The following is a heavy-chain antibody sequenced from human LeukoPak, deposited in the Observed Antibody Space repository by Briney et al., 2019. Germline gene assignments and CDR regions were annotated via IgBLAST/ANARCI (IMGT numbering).Heavy chain of an antibody. J-gene: IGHJ3*02. CDR2: IIPIFGTA. CDR3: ARGSEYYYDSSGYSRAAFDI. Sequence: SVKVSCKASGYTFTGYYMHWVRQAPGQGLEWMGGIIPIFGTANYAQKFQGRVTITADKSTSTAYMELSSRRSEDTAVYYCARGSEYYYDSSGYSRAAFDIWGQGTMVTVSS. CDR1: GYTFTGYY. D-gene: IGHD3-22*01. V-gene: IGHV1-69*06.